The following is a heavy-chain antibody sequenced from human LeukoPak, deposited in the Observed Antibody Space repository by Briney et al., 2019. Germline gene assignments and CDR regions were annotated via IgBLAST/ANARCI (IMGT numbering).Heavy chain of an antibody. CDR1: GYTFTSYA. J-gene: IGHJ4*02. Sequence: AASVKVSCKASGYTFTSYAMNWVRPAPGQGLEWMGWINTNTGNQTYAQGFTGRFVFSLDTSVSTAYLQISSLKAEDTAVYYCARSQYYFDYWGQGTLVTVSS. CDR2: INTNTGNQ. V-gene: IGHV7-4-1*02. CDR3: ARSQYYFDY.